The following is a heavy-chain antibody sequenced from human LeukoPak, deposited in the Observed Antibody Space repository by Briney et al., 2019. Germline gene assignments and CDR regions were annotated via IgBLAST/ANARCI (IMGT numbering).Heavy chain of an antibody. CDR3: ARGGISWVYYGMDV. Sequence: PGGSLRLSCAASGFTFNSYAMHWVRRAPGKGLEWVALISYGGSNKYYADSVKGRVTIYRDNSKNTLYLQMNSLRAEDTAVYYCARGGISWVYYGMDVWGKGTTVTVSS. CDR1: GFTFNSYA. CDR2: ISYGGSNK. J-gene: IGHJ6*04. V-gene: IGHV3-30*03. D-gene: IGHD3-16*02.